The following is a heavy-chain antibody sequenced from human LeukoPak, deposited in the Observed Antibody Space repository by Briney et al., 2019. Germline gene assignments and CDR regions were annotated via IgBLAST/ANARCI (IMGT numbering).Heavy chain of an antibody. V-gene: IGHV3-48*04. CDR2: IISSSSTI. CDR1: GFTFSSYS. CDR3: AREGYDSPAFDI. D-gene: IGHD3-22*01. J-gene: IGHJ3*02. Sequence: GGSLRLSCAASGFTFSSYSMNWVRQAPGKGLEWVSYIISSSSTIYYADSVKGRFTISRDNAKNSLYLQMNSLRAEDTAVYYCAREGYDSPAFDIWGQGTMVTVSS.